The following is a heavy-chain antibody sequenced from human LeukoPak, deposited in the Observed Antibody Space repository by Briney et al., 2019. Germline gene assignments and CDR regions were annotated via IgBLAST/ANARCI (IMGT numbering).Heavy chain of an antibody. J-gene: IGHJ6*02. CDR1: GGSISSYY. CDR3: ARDAATDFYYGMDV. V-gene: IGHV4-4*07. D-gene: IGHD2-15*01. CDR2: IYTSGST. Sequence: SETLPLTCTVSGGSISSYYWSWIRQPAGKGLEWIGRIYTSGSTNYNPSLKSRVTMSVDTSRNQFSLRLSSVTAADTAVYYCARDAATDFYYGMDVWGQGTTVAVSS.